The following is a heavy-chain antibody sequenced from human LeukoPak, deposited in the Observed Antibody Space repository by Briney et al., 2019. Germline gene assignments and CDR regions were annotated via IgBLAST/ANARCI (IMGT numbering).Heavy chain of an antibody. V-gene: IGHV4-39*01. J-gene: IGHJ4*02. CDR2: IYYSGST. CDR3: ARLKIRWVGATSSALHYFDY. D-gene: IGHD1-26*01. Sequence: SETLSLTCTVSSGSISSSIYYWGWIRQPPGKGLEWIGSIYYSGSTYYNPSLKSRVTISVDTSKNQFSLKLSSVTAADTAVYYCARLKIRWVGATSSALHYFDYWGQGTLVTVSS. CDR1: SGSISSSIYY.